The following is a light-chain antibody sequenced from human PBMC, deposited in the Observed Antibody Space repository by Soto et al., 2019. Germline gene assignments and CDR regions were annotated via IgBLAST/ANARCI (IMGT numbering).Light chain of an antibody. CDR1: QNIRSY. Sequence: DIQMTQSPSSVSASVGERVTITCRASQNIRSYLSWYQQKPGKPPKLLIFETSTLQSGVPSRFTGAGSGTDFTLTINNLQPEDCATYYCQESFFAPPTFGQGTKVDIK. V-gene: IGKV1-39*01. CDR2: ETS. CDR3: QESFFAPPT. J-gene: IGKJ1*01.